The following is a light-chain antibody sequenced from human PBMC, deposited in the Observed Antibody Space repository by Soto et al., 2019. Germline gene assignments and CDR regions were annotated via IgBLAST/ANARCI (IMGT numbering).Light chain of an antibody. CDR3: AAWDDSLNGVV. CDR2: SNN. Sequence: QSVLTQPPSASGTPGQRVTLSCSGSSSNIASNTVNWYQQLPGTAPKLVIYSNNQRPSGVPDRFSGYKSGTSASLAISGLQSEDEADYYCAAWDDSLNGVVFGGGTKLTVL. J-gene: IGLJ2*01. CDR1: SSNIASNT. V-gene: IGLV1-44*01.